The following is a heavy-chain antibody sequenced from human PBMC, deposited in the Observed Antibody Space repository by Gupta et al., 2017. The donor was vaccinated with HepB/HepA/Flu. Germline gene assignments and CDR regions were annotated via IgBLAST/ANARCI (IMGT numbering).Heavy chain of an antibody. Sequence: QVQLVESGGGVVQPGRSLRLSCAASGFTFSNYGMHWVRQAPGKGLEWVAVISFDGSNKYYADSVKGRFTIFRDNSKNTLYVQMNSLRAEDTAVYYCAKDLWAADTSGTDYWGQGSLVTVSS. CDR1: GFTFSNYG. CDR3: AKDLWAADTSGTDY. D-gene: IGHD6-13*01. V-gene: IGHV3-30*18. CDR2: ISFDGSNK. J-gene: IGHJ4*02.